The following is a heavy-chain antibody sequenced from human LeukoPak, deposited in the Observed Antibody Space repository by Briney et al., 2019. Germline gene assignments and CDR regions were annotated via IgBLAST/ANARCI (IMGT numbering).Heavy chain of an antibody. V-gene: IGHV3-7*01. CDR3: AKTRSSGWYFEGDYFDY. Sequence: PGGSLRLSCAGSGFTFSNYWMSWVRQAPGKGLEWVADVKEDGSEKYYVDSVKGRFTISRDNAKNSLFLQMNSLRAEDTAVYYCAKTRSSGWYFEGDYFDYWGQGTLVPVSS. CDR2: VKEDGSEK. CDR1: GFTFSNYW. D-gene: IGHD6-19*01. J-gene: IGHJ4*02.